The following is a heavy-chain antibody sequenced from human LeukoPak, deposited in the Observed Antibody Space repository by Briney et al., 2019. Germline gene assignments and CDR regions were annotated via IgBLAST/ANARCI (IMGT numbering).Heavy chain of an antibody. V-gene: IGHV1-2*02. D-gene: IGHD2-15*01. CDR3: ARDGGEGYCSGGSCYSTAGAFDI. J-gene: IGHJ3*02. CDR2: INPNSGGT. CDR1: GYTFTGYY. Sequence: ASVKVSCKASGYTFTGYYMHWVRQAPGQGLEWMGWINPNSGGTNYAQKFQGRVTMTRDTSISTAYMELSRLRSDDPAVYYCARDGGEGYCSGGSCYSTAGAFDIWGQGTMVTVSS.